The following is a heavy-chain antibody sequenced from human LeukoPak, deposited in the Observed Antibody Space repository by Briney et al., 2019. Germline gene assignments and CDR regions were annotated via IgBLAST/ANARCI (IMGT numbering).Heavy chain of an antibody. CDR1: DGSFSGYY. D-gene: IGHD2-2*01. Sequence: SETLTLTCAVYDGSFSGYYWSWVRQPPGKGLEWIGEINHSAVTNYNPSLESRVTISVDTSKNQFSLKVNSVTAADTGVYYCARGNCRSIHCFVVGYHYYYMDVWDKGATVIVSS. CDR3: ARGNCRSIHCFVVGYHYYYMDV. V-gene: IGHV4-34*01. CDR2: INHSAVT. J-gene: IGHJ6*03.